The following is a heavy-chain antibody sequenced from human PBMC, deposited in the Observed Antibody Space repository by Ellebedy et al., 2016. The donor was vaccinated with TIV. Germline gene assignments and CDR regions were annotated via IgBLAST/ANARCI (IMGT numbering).Heavy chain of an antibody. CDR3: ARPLVVPAAIYY. CDR1: GGSFSGYY. J-gene: IGHJ4*02. D-gene: IGHD2-2*01. V-gene: IGHV4-34*01. Sequence: SETLSLTXAVYGGSFSGYYWSWIRQPPGKGLEWIGEINHSGSTNYNPSLKSRVTISVDTSKNQFSLKLSSVTAADTAVYYCARPLVVPAAIYYWGQGTLVTVSS. CDR2: INHSGST.